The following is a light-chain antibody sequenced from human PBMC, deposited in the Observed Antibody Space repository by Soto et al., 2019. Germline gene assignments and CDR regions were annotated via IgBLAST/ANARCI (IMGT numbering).Light chain of an antibody. J-gene: IGKJ1*01. CDR1: QSISNY. Sequence: DIQMTQSPSSLSASVGDRVTITCRASQSISNYLNWYQQKPGKAPNLLIYAASSLQSGVPSRFRGSGSGTDFTLTISSLQPEDFASYYCQQSFLAPWTFGQGTKVEIK. CDR2: AAS. CDR3: QQSFLAPWT. V-gene: IGKV1-39*01.